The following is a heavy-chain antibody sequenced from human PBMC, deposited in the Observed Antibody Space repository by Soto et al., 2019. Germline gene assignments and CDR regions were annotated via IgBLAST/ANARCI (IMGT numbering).Heavy chain of an antibody. V-gene: IGHV1-18*01. CDR3: ASLPGAAAQDYAFYI. CDR2: ISAYNGNT. D-gene: IGHD6-13*01. J-gene: IGHJ3*02. Sequence: GASVKVSCKASGYTFTSYGISWVRQAPGQGLEWMGWISAYNGNTNYAQKLQGRVTMTTDTSTSTAYMELSSLRSDDTAMYYCASLPGAAAQDYAFYIWGQGTMVTVSS. CDR1: GYTFTSYG.